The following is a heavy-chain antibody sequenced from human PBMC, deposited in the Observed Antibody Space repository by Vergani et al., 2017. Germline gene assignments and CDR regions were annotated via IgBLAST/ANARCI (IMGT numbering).Heavy chain of an antibody. CDR1: GFTFSSYS. CDR3: AKCDLYDILTGFYRNAFDI. J-gene: IGHJ3*02. Sequence: EVQLVESGGGLVQPGGSLRLSCAASGFTFSSYSMNWVRQAPGKGLEWVSSISSSSSYIYYADSVKGRFTISRDNAKNSLYLQMNSLIAEDTALYYCAKCDLYDILTGFYRNAFDIWGQGTMVTVSS. V-gene: IGHV3-21*04. D-gene: IGHD3-9*01. CDR2: ISSSSSYI.